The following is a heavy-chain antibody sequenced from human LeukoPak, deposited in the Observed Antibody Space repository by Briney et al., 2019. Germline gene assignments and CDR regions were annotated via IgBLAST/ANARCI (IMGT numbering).Heavy chain of an antibody. CDR2: IYYSGST. D-gene: IGHD6-19*01. J-gene: IGHJ4*02. CDR3: ARDSSGWDQDFDY. CDR1: GGSISSYY. V-gene: IGHV4-59*01. Sequence: SETLSLTCTVSGGSISSYYWSWIRQPPGKGLEWIGYIYYSGSTNYNPSLKSRVTISVDTSKNQFSLKLSSVTAADTAVYYCARDSSGWDQDFDYWGQGTLITVSS.